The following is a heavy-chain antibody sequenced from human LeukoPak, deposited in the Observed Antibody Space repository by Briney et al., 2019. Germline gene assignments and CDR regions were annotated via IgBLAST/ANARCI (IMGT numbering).Heavy chain of an antibody. V-gene: IGHV1-18*01. CDR1: GYTFTSYG. CDR2: ISAHNGNT. CDR3: ARVETYYYGSGSYPW. J-gene: IGHJ4*02. Sequence: ASVKVSCKASGYTFTSYGISWVRQAPGQGLEWMGWISAHNGNTNYAQKLQGRVTMTTDTSTSTAYMELRSLRSDDTAVYYCARVETYYYGSGSYPWWGQGTLVTVSS. D-gene: IGHD3-10*01.